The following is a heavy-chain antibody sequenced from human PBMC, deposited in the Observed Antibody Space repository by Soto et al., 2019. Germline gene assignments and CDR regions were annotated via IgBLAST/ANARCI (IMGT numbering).Heavy chain of an antibody. J-gene: IGHJ4*02. CDR3: ARDRVEMATITSYDFDY. V-gene: IGHV1-69*06. D-gene: IGHD5-12*01. Sequence: SVKVSCKASGGTFSSYAISWVRQAPGQGLEWMGGIIPIFGTANYAQKFQGRVTITADKSTSTAYMELSSLRSEDTAVYYCARDRVEMATITSYDFDYWGQGTLVTVSS. CDR1: GGTFSSYA. CDR2: IIPIFGTA.